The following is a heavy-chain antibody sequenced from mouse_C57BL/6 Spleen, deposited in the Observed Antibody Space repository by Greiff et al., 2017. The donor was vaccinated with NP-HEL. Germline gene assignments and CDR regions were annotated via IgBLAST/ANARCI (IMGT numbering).Heavy chain of an antibody. CDR2: INPNNGGT. D-gene: IGHD1-1*01. Sequence: EVQLQQSGPELVKPGASVKISCKASGYTFTDYYMNWVKQSHGKSLEWIGDINPNNGGTSYNQKFKGKATLTVDKSSSTAYMELRSLTSEDSAVYYCATYYYGSSSCWGQGTTLTVSS. V-gene: IGHV1-26*01. J-gene: IGHJ2*01. CDR1: GYTFTDYY. CDR3: ATYYYGSSSC.